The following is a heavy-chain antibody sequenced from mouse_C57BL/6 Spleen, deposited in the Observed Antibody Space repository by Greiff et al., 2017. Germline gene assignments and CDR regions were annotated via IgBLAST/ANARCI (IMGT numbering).Heavy chain of an antibody. Sequence: VQLQQSGAELVRPGTSVKMSCKASGYTFTNYWIGWAKQRPGHGLEWIGDIYPGGGYTNYNEKFKGKATLTADKSSSTAYMQFSSLTSEDSAIYYCAREYYGSSFYYAMDYWGQGTSVTVSS. J-gene: IGHJ4*01. V-gene: IGHV1-63*01. CDR2: IYPGGGYT. CDR1: GYTFTNYW. CDR3: AREYYGSSFYYAMDY. D-gene: IGHD1-1*01.